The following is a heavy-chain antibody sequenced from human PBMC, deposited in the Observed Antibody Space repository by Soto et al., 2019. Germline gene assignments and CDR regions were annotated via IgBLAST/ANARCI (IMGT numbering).Heavy chain of an antibody. V-gene: IGHV4-34*01. CDR2: INHSGST. CDR1: GGSFSDYY. Sequence: PSATLSLTCAVYGGSFSDYYWSWIRQPPGKGLEWIGEINHSGSTNYNPSLKSRVTISLDMSKNQFSLKLTSVTAADTAVYYCARDKYCSGGSCRKNWFDPWGQGTLVTVSS. J-gene: IGHJ5*02. D-gene: IGHD2-15*01. CDR3: ARDKYCSGGSCRKNWFDP.